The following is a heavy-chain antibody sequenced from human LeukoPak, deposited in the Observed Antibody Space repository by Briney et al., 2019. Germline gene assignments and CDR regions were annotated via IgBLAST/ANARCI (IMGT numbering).Heavy chain of an antibody. CDR3: AKLPIIQLWLNFDY. D-gene: IGHD5-18*01. J-gene: IGHJ4*02. V-gene: IGHV3-48*03. CDR2: INSGSTTI. CDR1: GFNFSSYE. Sequence: GGSLRLSCAASGFNFSSYEMNWVRQAPGKGLEWVSYINSGSTTIYYARSVKGRFTISRDNAKNSLYLQMNSLRAEDTAVYYCAKLPIIQLWLNFDYWGQGTLVTVSS.